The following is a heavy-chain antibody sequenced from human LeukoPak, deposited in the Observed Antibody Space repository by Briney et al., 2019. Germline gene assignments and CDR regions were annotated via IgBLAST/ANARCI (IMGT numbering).Heavy chain of an antibody. CDR2: ISSNGGST. V-gene: IGHV3-64*01. CDR3: ARGEQLVYLASAFDI. J-gene: IGHJ3*02. D-gene: IGHD6-6*01. CDR1: GFTFSSYA. Sequence: GGSLRLSCAASGFTFSSYAMHWVRQAPGKGLEYVSAISSNGGSTYYANSVKGRFTISRDNYKNTLYLQMGSLRAEDMAVYYCARGEQLVYLASAFDIWGQGRMVTVSS.